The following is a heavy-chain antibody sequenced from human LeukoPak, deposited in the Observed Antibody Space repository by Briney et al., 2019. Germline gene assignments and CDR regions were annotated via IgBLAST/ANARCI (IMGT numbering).Heavy chain of an antibody. D-gene: IGHD1-26*01. CDR2: ISAYNGNT. Sequence: GASVKVSCKASGYTFTSYGISWVRQAPGQGREWMGWISAYNGNTNYAQKIQGRVTMTTDTSTSTAYMELRSLRSDDTAVYYCARDEVGATSDYWGQGTLVTVSS. CDR1: GYTFTSYG. J-gene: IGHJ4*02. CDR3: ARDEVGATSDY. V-gene: IGHV1-18*01.